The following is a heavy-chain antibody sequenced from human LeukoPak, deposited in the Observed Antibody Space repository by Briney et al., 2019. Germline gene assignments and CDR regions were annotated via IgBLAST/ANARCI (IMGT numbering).Heavy chain of an antibody. D-gene: IGHD6-19*01. CDR1: GGSFSGYY. Sequence: PSETLSLTCAFYGGSFSGYYWSWIRQPPGKGLEWIGEIYHSGSTNYNPSLKSRVTISVDTSKNQFSLKLRSVTAADTAVYYCARHGVKQWLPYYYYGMDVWGQGTTVTVSS. J-gene: IGHJ6*02. CDR3: ARHGVKQWLPYYYYGMDV. CDR2: IYHSGST. V-gene: IGHV4-34*01.